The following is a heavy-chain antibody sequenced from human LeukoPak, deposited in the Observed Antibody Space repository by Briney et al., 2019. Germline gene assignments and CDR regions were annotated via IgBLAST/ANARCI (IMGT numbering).Heavy chain of an antibody. Sequence: SGGSLRLSCAASGFTFSSYGMHWVRQAPGKGLEWVAFIRYDGNNKYYADSVKGRFTISRDNSKNTLYLQMNSLRAEDTAEYYCAKGPITIFGVVHFDYWGQGTLVTVSS. D-gene: IGHD3-3*01. J-gene: IGHJ4*02. CDR1: GFTFSSYG. V-gene: IGHV3-30*02. CDR3: AKGPITIFGVVHFDY. CDR2: IRYDGNNK.